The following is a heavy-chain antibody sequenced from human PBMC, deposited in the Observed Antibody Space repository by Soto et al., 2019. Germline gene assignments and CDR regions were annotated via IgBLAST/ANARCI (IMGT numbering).Heavy chain of an antibody. Sequence: GGSLRLSGAASGFTFSGFWMSGVRQAPGKGLEWVAKINQDGSEIYYVDSVRGRFTISRDNAKNSLHLQMNSLRAEDTAVYYCARDGLPVALDSWGQGILVTVSS. CDR1: GFTFSGFW. J-gene: IGHJ4*02. CDR2: INQDGSEI. D-gene: IGHD2-2*01. CDR3: ARDGLPVALDS. V-gene: IGHV3-7*01.